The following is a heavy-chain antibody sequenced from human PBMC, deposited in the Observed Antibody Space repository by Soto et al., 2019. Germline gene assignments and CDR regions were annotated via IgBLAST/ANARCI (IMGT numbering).Heavy chain of an antibody. D-gene: IGHD3-16*01. CDR2: ISDSGST. V-gene: IGHV3-23*01. Sequence: GGSLKLSCAASGFTFASYSMILVRQAPGRGLEWVSSISDSGSTYYTDSVKGRFTISRDNSKNTLYLQWSSLEASDTAIYYCVRQLGNSAMLIIDSWGQGTPVTVSS. CDR1: GFTFASYS. J-gene: IGHJ4*02. CDR3: VRQLGNSAMLIIDS.